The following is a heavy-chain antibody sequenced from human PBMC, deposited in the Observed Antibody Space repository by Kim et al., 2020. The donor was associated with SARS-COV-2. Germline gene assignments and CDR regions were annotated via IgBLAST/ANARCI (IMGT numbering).Heavy chain of an antibody. D-gene: IGHD3-3*01. CDR3: AREGTIFGSYYYGMDV. CDR1: GYTFTSYA. Sequence: ASVKVSCKASGYTFTSYAMHWVRQAPGQRLEWMGWINAGNGNTKYSQKFQGRVTITRDTSASTAYMELSSLRSEDTAVYYCAREGTIFGSYYYGMDVWGQGTTVTVSS. J-gene: IGHJ6*02. CDR2: INAGNGNT. V-gene: IGHV1-3*01.